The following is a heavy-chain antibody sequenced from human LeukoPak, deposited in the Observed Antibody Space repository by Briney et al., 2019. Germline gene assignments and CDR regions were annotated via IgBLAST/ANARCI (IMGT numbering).Heavy chain of an antibody. CDR2: MNPNSGNT. D-gene: IGHD3-10*01. V-gene: IGHV1-8*03. Sequence: ASVKVSCKASGYTFTSYDINWVRQATGQGLEWMGWMNPNSGNTGYAQKFQGRVTITRNTSISTAYMELSSLRSEDTAVYYCARDGKSHSGSYPNFDYWGQGTLVTVSS. CDR3: ARDGKSHSGSYPNFDY. J-gene: IGHJ4*02. CDR1: GYTFTSYD.